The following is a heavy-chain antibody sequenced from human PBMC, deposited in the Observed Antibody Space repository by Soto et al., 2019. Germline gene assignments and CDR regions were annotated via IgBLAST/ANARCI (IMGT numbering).Heavy chain of an antibody. D-gene: IGHD3-22*01. CDR1: GFPVSYGYY. CDR3: ATGGGNYYDSSGYLDY. V-gene: IGHV4-38-2*01. Sequence: PSETLSLTCGVSGFPVSYGYYWGWIRRPPGKGLEWLGSIYQSGKTYYNPSLKSRLTLSMDTSKNEFSLKLSSVTAADTAVYYCATGGGNYYDSSGYLDYWGQGTLVTVSS. CDR2: IYQSGKT. J-gene: IGHJ4*02.